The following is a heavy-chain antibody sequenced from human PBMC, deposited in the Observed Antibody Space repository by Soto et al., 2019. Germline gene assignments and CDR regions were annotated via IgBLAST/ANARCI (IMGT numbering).Heavy chain of an antibody. CDR3: ARLYDFWSGYYYPLYYYGMDV. Sequence: PSETLSLTCTVSGGPISGSSYYWGWIRQPPGKGLEWIGSIYYSGSTYYNPSLKSRVTISVDTSKNQFSLKLSSVTAADTAVYYCARLYDFWSGYYYPLYYYGMDVWGQGTTVTVSS. CDR2: IYYSGST. CDR1: GGPISGSSYY. V-gene: IGHV4-39*01. D-gene: IGHD3-3*01. J-gene: IGHJ6*02.